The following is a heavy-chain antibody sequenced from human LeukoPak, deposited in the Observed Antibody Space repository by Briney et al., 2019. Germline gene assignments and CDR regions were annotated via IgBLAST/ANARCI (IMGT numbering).Heavy chain of an antibody. CDR3: ARGLAEIRY. J-gene: IGHJ4*02. Sequence: ASVKVSCKVSGYTFTDYYMHWVQQAPGKGLEWMGLVDPEDGETIYAEKFQGRVTMTADTSTDTAYMELSSLRSEDTAVYYCARGLAEIRYWGQGTLVTVSS. V-gene: IGHV1-69-2*01. CDR1: GYTFTDYY. CDR2: VDPEDGET.